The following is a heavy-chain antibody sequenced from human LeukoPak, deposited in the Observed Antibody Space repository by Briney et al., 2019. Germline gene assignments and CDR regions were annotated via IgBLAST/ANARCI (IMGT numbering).Heavy chain of an antibody. CDR1: GGSISSHY. J-gene: IGHJ6*02. CDR2: IYYSGST. D-gene: IGHD6-13*01. Sequence: PSETLSLTCTVSGGSISSHYWSWIRQPPGKGLEWIGYIYYSGSTNYNPSLKSRVTISIDTSKNQFSLKLSSVTAADTAVYYCARGRIAAAGYDPYYYGMDVWGQGTTVTVSS. V-gene: IGHV4-59*11. CDR3: ARGRIAAAGYDPYYYGMDV.